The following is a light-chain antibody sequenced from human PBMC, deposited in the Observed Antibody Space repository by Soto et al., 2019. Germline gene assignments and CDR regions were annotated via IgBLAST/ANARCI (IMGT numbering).Light chain of an antibody. CDR1: SSDVGGYNY. CDR3: SSYTSSSTPYR. J-gene: IGLJ1*01. V-gene: IGLV2-14*01. CDR2: EVS. Sequence: QSVLTRPASVSGSPGQSITISCTGTSSDVGGYNYVSWYQQHPGKAPKLMIYEVSNRPSGVSNRFSGSKSGNTASLTISGLQAEDEADYYCSSYTSSSTPYRFGTGTKVTVL.